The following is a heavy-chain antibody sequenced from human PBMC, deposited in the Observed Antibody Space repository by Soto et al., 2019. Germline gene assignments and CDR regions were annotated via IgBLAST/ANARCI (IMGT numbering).Heavy chain of an antibody. Sequence: QVQLQESGPGLVKPSDTLSLTCAVSGYSISSSNWWGWIRQPPGKGLEWIGYIYYSGSTYYNPSLKSRVTMSVDTTKNTFSLKLSSVTAVDTAVYYCARSAVAITSVGYFDYWGQGTLVTVSS. CDR2: IYYSGST. V-gene: IGHV4-28*01. CDR3: ARSAVAITSVGYFDY. J-gene: IGHJ4*02. D-gene: IGHD3-22*01. CDR1: GYSISSSNW.